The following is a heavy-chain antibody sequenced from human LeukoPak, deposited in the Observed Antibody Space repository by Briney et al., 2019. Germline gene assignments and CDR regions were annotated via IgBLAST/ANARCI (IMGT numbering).Heavy chain of an antibody. CDR3: ARGATYYDYVWGSYRSSLFDY. CDR1: GGSISSYY. Sequence: SETLSLTCTVSGGSISSYYWSWIRQPAGKGLEWIGRIYTNGSTNYNPSLKSRVTMSEDTSKNQFSLKVSSVTAADTAVYCCARGATYYDYVWGSYRSSLFDYWGQGTLVTVSS. D-gene: IGHD3-16*02. CDR2: IYTNGST. V-gene: IGHV4-4*07. J-gene: IGHJ4*02.